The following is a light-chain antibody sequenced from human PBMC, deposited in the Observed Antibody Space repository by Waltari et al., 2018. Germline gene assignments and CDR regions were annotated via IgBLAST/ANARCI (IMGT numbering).Light chain of an antibody. CDR1: SSDIGAYNY. CDR2: DVN. Sequence: HSALTQPASVSGSPGQSITTSCTGTSSDIGAYNYFPWYQQHPGKAPKLIIFDVNNRPSGVSSRFSGSKSGNTASLTISGLQAEDEADFYCCSFTSTSSWVFGGGTKLTVL. CDR3: CSFTSTSSWV. V-gene: IGLV2-14*03. J-gene: IGLJ3*02.